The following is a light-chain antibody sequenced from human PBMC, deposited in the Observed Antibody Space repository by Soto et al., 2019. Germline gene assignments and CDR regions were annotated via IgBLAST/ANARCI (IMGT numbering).Light chain of an antibody. CDR1: QSINNW. CDR3: QKANSFPLT. Sequence: DIQMTQSPSSVSASVGDRVTITGRASQSINNWLACYQQKPGKAPKLLIYTTSSLQSGVPSRFSGSGSGTDYTLTISSLQPEDFATYYCQKANSFPLTFGGGTKVEIK. V-gene: IGKV1D-12*01. J-gene: IGKJ4*01. CDR2: TTS.